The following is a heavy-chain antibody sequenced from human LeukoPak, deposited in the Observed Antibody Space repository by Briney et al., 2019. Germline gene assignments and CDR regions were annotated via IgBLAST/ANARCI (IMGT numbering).Heavy chain of an antibody. CDR1: GGSISSSSYY. Sequence: PSETLSLTCTVSGGSISSSSYYWGWIRQPPGKGLEWIGSIYYSGSTYYNPSLKSRVTISVDTSKNQFSLKLSSVTAADTAVYYCARALRIRAIARYFDLWGRGTLVTVSS. CDR3: ARALRIRAIARYFDL. V-gene: IGHV4-39*07. D-gene: IGHD2-21*01. J-gene: IGHJ2*01. CDR2: IYYSGST.